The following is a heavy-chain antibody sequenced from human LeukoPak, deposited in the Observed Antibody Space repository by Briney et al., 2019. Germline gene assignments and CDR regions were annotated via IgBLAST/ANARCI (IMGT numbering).Heavy chain of an antibody. CDR3: ARLRFVAATGVSPFDY. CDR1: GFIFSSYL. Sequence: GGSLRLSCAASGFIFSSYLMSWVRQAPGKGLEWVASIKQEGSEEYYVDSVKGRFTISRDNAKNSLYLQLNSLRAEDTAVYYCARLRFVAATGVSPFDYWGQGTLVTVSS. CDR2: IKQEGSEE. J-gene: IGHJ4*02. D-gene: IGHD6-13*01. V-gene: IGHV3-7*01.